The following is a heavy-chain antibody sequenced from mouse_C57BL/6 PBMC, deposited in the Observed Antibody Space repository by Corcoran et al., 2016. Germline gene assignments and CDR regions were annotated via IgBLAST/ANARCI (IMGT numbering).Heavy chain of an antibody. D-gene: IGHD1-1*01. J-gene: IGHJ2*01. CDR3: ARCTTTVVADY. CDR2: IYPGDGDT. Sequence: QVQLQQSGAELVKPGASVKISCKASGYAFSSYWMNWVKQRPGKGLEWIGQIYPGDGDTNYNGKFKGKATLTADKSSSTAYMQLSILTAEDSAVYFCARCTTTVVADYWGQGTTLTVSS. V-gene: IGHV1-80*01. CDR1: GYAFSSYW.